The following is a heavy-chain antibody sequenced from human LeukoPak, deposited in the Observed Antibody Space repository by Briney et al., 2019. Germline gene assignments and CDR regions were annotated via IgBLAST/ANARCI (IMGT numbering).Heavy chain of an antibody. J-gene: IGHJ4*02. CDR2: INHSGST. V-gene: IGHV4-34*01. Sequence: SETLSLTCAVYGGSFSGYYWSWIRQPPGKGLEWIVEINHSGSTNYNPSLKSRVTISVDTSKNQFSLKLSSVTAADTALYYCARDVVVAAAGGLDYWGQGTLVTVSS. CDR1: GGSFSGYY. CDR3: ARDVVVAAAGGLDY. D-gene: IGHD6-13*01.